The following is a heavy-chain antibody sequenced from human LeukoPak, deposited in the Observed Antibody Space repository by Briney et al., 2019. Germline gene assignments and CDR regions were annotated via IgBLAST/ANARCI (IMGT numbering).Heavy chain of an antibody. D-gene: IGHD3-9*01. J-gene: IGHJ4*02. Sequence: ASVKVSCKASGYTFTGYYMHWVRQAPGQGLEWMGWINPNSGGTNYAQKLQGWVTMTRDTSISTAYMELSRLRSDDTAVYYCARGPELLRYFDWLLWTLDYWGQGTLVTVSS. V-gene: IGHV1-2*04. CDR1: GYTFTGYY. CDR2: INPNSGGT. CDR3: ARGPELLRYFDWLLWTLDY.